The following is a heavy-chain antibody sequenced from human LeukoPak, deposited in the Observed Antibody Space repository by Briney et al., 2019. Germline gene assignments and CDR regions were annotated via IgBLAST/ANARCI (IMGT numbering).Heavy chain of an antibody. V-gene: IGHV1-46*01. J-gene: IGHJ4*02. CDR2: INPSGGST. CDR3: ARGGVVVDTDY. D-gene: IGHD3-22*01. CDR1: VYTFTSYY. Sequence: GASVKVSCKASVYTFTSYYMHWVRQAPGQGLEWMGIINPSGGSTSYAQKFQGRVTMTRDTSTSTVYMELSSLRSEDMAVYYCARGGVVVDTDYWGEGTLVTVSS.